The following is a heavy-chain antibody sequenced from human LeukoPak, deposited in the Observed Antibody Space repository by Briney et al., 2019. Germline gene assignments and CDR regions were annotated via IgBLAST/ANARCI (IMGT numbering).Heavy chain of an antibody. D-gene: IGHD4-17*01. J-gene: IGHJ6*02. V-gene: IGHV3-30*18. CDR1: GFSFSSYG. CDR2: ISFDGRSS. Sequence: WGSLRLSCAGSGFSFSSYGMHWVRQAPGKGLDWVTVISFDGRSSYYADSVKGRFTISRDNSINPLYLQMNSLRPEDTAAYYCTNSYGDFGYYHYYGMDVWGRGTTVPVSS. CDR3: TNSYGDFGYYHYYGMDV.